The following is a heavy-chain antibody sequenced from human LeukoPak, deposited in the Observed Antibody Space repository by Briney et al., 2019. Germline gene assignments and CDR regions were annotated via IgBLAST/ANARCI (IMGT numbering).Heavy chain of an antibody. Sequence: ASVKVSCKASGYTFTNFDINWVRQAPGQGLEWMGWMNPVSGKAGSAQKFQGRVTLTRDTSTSTAYMELRSLRSDDTAVYYCARGIPIAVAGTGVDYFDYWGQGTLVTVSS. CDR2: MNPVSGKA. D-gene: IGHD6-19*01. CDR1: GYTFTNFD. CDR3: ARGIPIAVAGTGVDYFDY. V-gene: IGHV1-8*01. J-gene: IGHJ4*02.